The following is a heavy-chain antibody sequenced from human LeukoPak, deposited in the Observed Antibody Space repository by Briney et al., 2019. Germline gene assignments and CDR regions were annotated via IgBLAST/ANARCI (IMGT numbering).Heavy chain of an antibody. CDR2: ISHDAKST. J-gene: IGHJ6*04. CDR3: AKDGGNYYDTAGNHLMRSYMDV. V-gene: IGHV3-30*18. CDR1: GFSFSDYW. Sequence: GGSLRLSCVASGFSFSDYWVTWVRQVPGKGLEWVTVISHDAKSTYHVDSVKGRFTISRDNSKNTLYLQMNSLRAEDTAVYYCAKDGGNYYDTAGNHLMRSYMDVWGKGTTVTVSS. D-gene: IGHD3-22*01.